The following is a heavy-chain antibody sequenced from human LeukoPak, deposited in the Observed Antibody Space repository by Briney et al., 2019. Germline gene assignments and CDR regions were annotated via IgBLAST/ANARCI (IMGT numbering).Heavy chain of an antibody. Sequence: ASVKVSCKASGYTFTGYYMHWVRQAPGQGLEWMGWINPNSGGTNYAQKFQGRVTMTRDTSISTAYMELSRLRSDDTAVYYCARDGGGYCSGGNCYSGWFDPWGQGTLVTVSS. CDR2: INPNSGGT. CDR3: ARDGGGYCSGGNCYSGWFDP. CDR1: GYTFTGYY. V-gene: IGHV1-2*02. D-gene: IGHD2-15*01. J-gene: IGHJ5*02.